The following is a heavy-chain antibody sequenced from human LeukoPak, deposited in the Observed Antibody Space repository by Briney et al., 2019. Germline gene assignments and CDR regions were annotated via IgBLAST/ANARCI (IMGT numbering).Heavy chain of an antibody. D-gene: IGHD3-22*01. Sequence: PSETLSLTCTVSGGSISSYYWSWIRQPPGKGLEWIGYIYYSGSTNYNPSLKSRVTISVDTSKNQFSLKLSSVTAADTAVYYCARNTAYYYDSSALDLWGQGTLVTVSS. V-gene: IGHV4-59*01. J-gene: IGHJ4*02. CDR3: ARNTAYYYDSSALDL. CDR1: GGSISSYY. CDR2: IYYSGST.